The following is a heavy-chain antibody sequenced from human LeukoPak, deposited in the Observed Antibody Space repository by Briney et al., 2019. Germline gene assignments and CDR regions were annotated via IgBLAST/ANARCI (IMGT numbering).Heavy chain of an antibody. V-gene: IGHV4-61*02. D-gene: IGHD3-10*01. CDR3: AGSLVLNYRYFDL. CDR1: GGSISSGNYY. J-gene: IGHJ2*01. CDR2: MYTTGNT. Sequence: SETLSLTCTVSGGSISSGNYYWSWIRQPAGKGLEWIGRMYTTGNTDYNPSLKSRVTISGDTSKIQFSLKLRSATAADTAVYYCAGSLVLNYRYFDLWGRGTLVTVSS.